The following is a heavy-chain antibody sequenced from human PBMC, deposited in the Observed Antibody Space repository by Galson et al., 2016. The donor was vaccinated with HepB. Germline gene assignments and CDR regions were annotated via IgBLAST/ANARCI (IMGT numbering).Heavy chain of an antibody. V-gene: IGHV3-9*01. CDR1: GFTFSSYA. D-gene: IGHD6-19*01. CDR2: TSWNSGSI. J-gene: IGHJ4*02. CDR3: AKGVAGKGFDY. Sequence: SLRLSCAASGFTFSSYAMSWVRQAPGKGLEWVSGTSWNSGSIGYADSVKGRFTISRDNAKNTLYLQMNSLRAEDTAVYYCAKGVAGKGFDYWGQGTLVTVS.